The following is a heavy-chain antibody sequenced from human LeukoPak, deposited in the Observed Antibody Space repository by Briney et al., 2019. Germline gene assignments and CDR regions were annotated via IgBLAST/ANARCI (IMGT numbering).Heavy chain of an antibody. D-gene: IGHD3-22*01. J-gene: IGHJ4*02. V-gene: IGHV3-74*01. Sequence: GSLRLSFAASGFTFSSYWMHWVRQAPGKGLVWVSRINSDGRSTSYPDSVKGRFTIARDNAKNTLYLQMSSLRAEDTAVYYCARDLNPYYYDSSGYQPGDYWGQGTLVTVSS. CDR2: INSDGRST. CDR1: GFTFSSYW. CDR3: ARDLNPYYYDSSGYQPGDY.